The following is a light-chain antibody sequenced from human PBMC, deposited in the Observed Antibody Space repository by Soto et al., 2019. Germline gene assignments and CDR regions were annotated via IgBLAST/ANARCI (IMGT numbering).Light chain of an antibody. Sequence: QSALTQTPSASGSPGQSVTISCSGTTSDVGRYNYVSWYQQYAGKAPKVMIYEVNKRPTGVPDRFTGSKSGNTASLTVSGLQAEDEADYYCSSYVGNNNYVFGTGTQLTVL. CDR2: EVN. CDR3: SSYVGNNNYV. V-gene: IGLV2-8*01. J-gene: IGLJ1*01. CDR1: TSDVGRYNY.